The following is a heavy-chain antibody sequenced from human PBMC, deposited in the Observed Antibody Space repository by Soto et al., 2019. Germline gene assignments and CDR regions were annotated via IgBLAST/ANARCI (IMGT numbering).Heavy chain of an antibody. V-gene: IGHV1-3*01. CDR3: ARLGCRGGSCYSSIALMDV. J-gene: IGHJ6*04. CDR2: INAGNDQT. D-gene: IGHD2-15*01. CDR1: GYIFSTYS. Sequence: QVQLVQSGAEVKKPGASVRLSCKASGYIFSTYSMHWVRQAPGQGLEWVGWINAGNDQTKYSQKFQGRVTISRDTSASTAYMEMSSLKSEDTAVYYCARLGCRGGSCYSSIALMDVWGKGTTVTVSP.